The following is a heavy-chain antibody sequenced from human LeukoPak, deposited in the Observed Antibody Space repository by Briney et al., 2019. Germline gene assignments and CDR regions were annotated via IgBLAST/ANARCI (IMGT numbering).Heavy chain of an antibody. D-gene: IGHD3-22*01. CDR1: GDSISNYY. Sequence: AETLSLTCTVSGDSISNYYWSWIRQPAGKGLEWIGYIYYSGSTHYNPSLKSRVTISVDTSKNQFSLKLSSVTAADTAVYYCARALDINYYDSSGSLFDYWGQGTLVTVPS. V-gene: IGHV4-59*01. CDR2: IYYSGST. J-gene: IGHJ4*02. CDR3: ARALDINYYDSSGSLFDY.